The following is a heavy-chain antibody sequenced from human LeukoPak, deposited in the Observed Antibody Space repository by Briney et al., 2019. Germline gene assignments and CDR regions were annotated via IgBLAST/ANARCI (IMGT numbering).Heavy chain of an antibody. CDR1: GFTFSDYY. V-gene: IGHV3-11*04. D-gene: IGHD3-22*01. CDR3: AREPYYDSSGYSPDY. J-gene: IGHJ4*02. Sequence: GGSLRLSCAASGFTFSDYYMSWIRQAPGKGLEWVSYISSSGSFISYADSVKGRFTISRDNAKNSLYLHMNSLRAEDTALYYCAREPYYDSSGYSPDYWGQGTLVTVSS. CDR2: ISSSGSFI.